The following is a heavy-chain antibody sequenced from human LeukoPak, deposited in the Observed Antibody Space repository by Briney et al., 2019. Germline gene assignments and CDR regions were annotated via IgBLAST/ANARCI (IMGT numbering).Heavy chain of an antibody. CDR2: IYYSGST. Sequence: SETLSLTCTVSGGSLSSYYWSWLRQPPGKGLERIGYIYYSGSTNYNPSLKSRVTISVDTSKNQFSLKLSSVTAADTAVYYCARVLSGKWFGGNWFDPWGQGTLVTVSS. D-gene: IGHD3-10*01. J-gene: IGHJ5*02. V-gene: IGHV4-59*01. CDR1: GGSLSSYY. CDR3: ARVLSGKWFGGNWFDP.